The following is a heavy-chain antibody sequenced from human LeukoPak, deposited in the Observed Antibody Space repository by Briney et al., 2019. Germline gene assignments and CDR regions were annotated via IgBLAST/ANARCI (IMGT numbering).Heavy chain of an antibody. D-gene: IGHD6-19*01. V-gene: IGHV3-30*03. CDR2: VARDGGAK. J-gene: IGHJ4*02. CDR1: GFSFSNHG. CDR3: AREATWGQWYFDH. Sequence: GTSLRLSCVASGFSFSNHGMHWVRQAPGKGLEWVSVVARDGGAKFYADSVKGRFTLSRVNSKNMFFLQMNFLTVEDTAIYYCAREATWGQWYFDHWGQGTPVIVSS.